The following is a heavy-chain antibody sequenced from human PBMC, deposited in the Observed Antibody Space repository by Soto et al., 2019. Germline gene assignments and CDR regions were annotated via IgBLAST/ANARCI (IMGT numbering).Heavy chain of an antibody. V-gene: IGHV4-30-4*01. D-gene: IGHD3-16*02. CDR2: IYYSGTT. Sequence: SETLSLICTVSGGSINGGDYHWTWIRQTPGKGLEWIGAIYYSGTTYYNPSLKSRIRISVDTSKNHFSLKLSSVTAADTAVYYCATDYRSPSGGMDVWGQGTTVTVSS. J-gene: IGHJ6*02. CDR3: ATDYRSPSGGMDV. CDR1: GGSINGGDYH.